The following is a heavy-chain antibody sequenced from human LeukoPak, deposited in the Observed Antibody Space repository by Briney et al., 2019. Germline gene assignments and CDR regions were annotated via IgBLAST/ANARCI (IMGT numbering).Heavy chain of an antibody. D-gene: IGHD3-10*01. CDR2: INHSGST. CDR1: GGSFSNYY. CDR3: ARRKNTAIVMVRGVRGGLNWFDP. V-gene: IGHV4-34*01. J-gene: IGHJ5*02. Sequence: SETLSLTCAVYGGSFSNYYWSWIRQPPGKGLEWIGEINHSGSTNYNPSLKSRVTISVDTSKNQFSLKLSSVTAADTAVYYCARRKNTAIVMVRGVRGGLNWFDPWGQGTLVTVSS.